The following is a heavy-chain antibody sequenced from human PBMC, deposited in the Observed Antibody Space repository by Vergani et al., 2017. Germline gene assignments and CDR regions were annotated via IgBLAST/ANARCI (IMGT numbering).Heavy chain of an antibody. Sequence: QVQLQESGPRLVRPSQTLSLTCTVSGGSINTGAYYWSWIRQPAGKGLEWIGRVYTSGMTNYNPSLKSRVTILVDRSKSQLSLKLTSVTAGDTAVYFCARELSYYYGSGSDDYNPYYYEGMDVWGPVTTVTVSS. V-gene: IGHV4-61*02. CDR2: VYTSGMT. CDR3: ARELSYYYGSGSDDYNPYYYEGMDV. CDR1: GGSINTGAYY. J-gene: IGHJ6*02. D-gene: IGHD3-10*01.